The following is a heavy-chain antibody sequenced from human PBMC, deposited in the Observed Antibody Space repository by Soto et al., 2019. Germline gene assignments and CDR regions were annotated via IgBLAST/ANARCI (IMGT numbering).Heavy chain of an antibody. V-gene: IGHV4-39*01. CDR3: ARPYDFWSGPDAFDI. D-gene: IGHD3-3*01. CDR1: GGSISSSSYY. J-gene: IGHJ3*02. CDR2: IYYSGST. Sequence: SETLSLTCTVSGGSISSSSYYWGWIRQPPGKGLEWIGSIYYSGSTYYNPSLKSRVTISVDTSKNQFSLKLSSVTAADTAVYYCARPYDFWSGPDAFDIRGQGTLVTVSS.